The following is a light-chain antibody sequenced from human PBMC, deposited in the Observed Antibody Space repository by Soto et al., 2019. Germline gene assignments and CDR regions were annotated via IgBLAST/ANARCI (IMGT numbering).Light chain of an antibody. J-gene: IGKJ2*01. CDR1: QSVSSY. CDR3: QQRSNLPRT. CDR2: DAS. Sequence: EIVLTQSPATLSLSPGERATLSCRASQSVSSYLAWYQQKPGQAPRLLIYDASNRATGIPARFSGSGFGTDFTLTISSLEPEDFAVYYCQQRSNLPRTFGQGPNLEIK. V-gene: IGKV3-11*01.